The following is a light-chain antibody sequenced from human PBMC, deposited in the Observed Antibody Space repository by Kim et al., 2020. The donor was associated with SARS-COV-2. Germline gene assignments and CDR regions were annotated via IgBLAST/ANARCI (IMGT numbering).Light chain of an antibody. CDR1: SSDFGGFNY. CDR2: EVI. J-gene: IGLJ1*01. V-gene: IGLV2-8*01. CDR3: TTHGGFNYV. Sequence: GQSVTISCSGTSSDFGGFNYVSWYQQHPGKAPKLIIYEVIKRPSGVPDRFSGSRSGYTASLTISGLQAEDEADYYCTTHGGFNYVFGTGTKVTVL.